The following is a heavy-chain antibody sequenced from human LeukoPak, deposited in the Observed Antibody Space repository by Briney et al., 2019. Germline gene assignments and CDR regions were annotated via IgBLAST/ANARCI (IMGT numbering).Heavy chain of an antibody. J-gene: IGHJ4*02. CDR2: IKEDGSEK. D-gene: IGHD6-13*01. Sequence: GGSLRLSCAASGFTFSNYWMSWVRQAPGKGLEWVANIKEDGSEKYYVDSVKGRFTISRDNARNSLYLQMNSLRAEDTAVYYCASGRQLGYWGQGTLVAVSS. CDR1: GFTFSNYW. V-gene: IGHV3-7*01. CDR3: ASGRQLGY.